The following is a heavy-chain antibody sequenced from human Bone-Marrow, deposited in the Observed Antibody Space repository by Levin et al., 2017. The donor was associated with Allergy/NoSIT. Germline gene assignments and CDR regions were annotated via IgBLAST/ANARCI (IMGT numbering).Heavy chain of an antibody. CDR1: GGTFSSYA. CDR2: IIPIFGTA. Sequence: SVKVSCKASGGTFSSYAISWVRQAPGQGLEWMGGIIPIFGTANYAQKFQGRVTITADESTSTAYMELSSLRSEDTAVYYCARRPSSWFRELPPDAFDIWGQGTMVTVSS. D-gene: IGHD3-10*01. V-gene: IGHV1-69*13. J-gene: IGHJ3*02. CDR3: ARRPSSWFRELPPDAFDI.